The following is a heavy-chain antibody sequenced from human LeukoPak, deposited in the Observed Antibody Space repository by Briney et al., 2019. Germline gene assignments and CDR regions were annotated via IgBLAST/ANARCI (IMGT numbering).Heavy chain of an antibody. J-gene: IGHJ4*02. V-gene: IGHV3-7*01. CDR1: GFPFSSYW. CDR2: IKQGGSEK. CDR3: ARDSISGGYVD. D-gene: IGHD2-15*01. Sequence: PGGSLRLSCAASGFPFSSYWMSWVRQAPGKGLEWVANIKQGGSEKYYVDSVKGRFTISRDNAKNSLYLQMNSLRAEDTAVYYCARDSISGGYVDWGQGTLVTVSS.